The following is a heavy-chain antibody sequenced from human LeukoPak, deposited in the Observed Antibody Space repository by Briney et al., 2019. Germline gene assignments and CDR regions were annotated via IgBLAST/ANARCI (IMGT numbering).Heavy chain of an antibody. J-gene: IGHJ3*02. V-gene: IGHV3-53*01. D-gene: IGHD3-10*01. Sequence: GGSLRLSCAASGFTVSSNYMNWVRQAPGKGLEWVSVIYSGGSTYYADSVKGRFTISRDNSKNTLYLQMNSLRAEDTAVYYCARWRLRSGDAFDIWGQGTMVTVSS. CDR1: GFTVSSNY. CDR2: IYSGGST. CDR3: ARWRLRSGDAFDI.